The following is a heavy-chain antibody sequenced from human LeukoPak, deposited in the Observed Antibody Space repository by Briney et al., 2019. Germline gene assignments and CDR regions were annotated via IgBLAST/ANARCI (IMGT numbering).Heavy chain of an antibody. CDR3: ARETSQKGAHYMDV. Sequence: SETLSLTCTVSGDSISSGDYYWSWIRQPAGKGLEWIGRISSSGSTNYNPSLKSRVTISVDTSKNQFSLKLSSVTAADTAVYYCARETSQKGAHYMDVWGKGTTVTISS. J-gene: IGHJ6*03. V-gene: IGHV4-61*02. CDR2: ISSSGST. D-gene: IGHD3-16*01. CDR1: GDSISSGDYY.